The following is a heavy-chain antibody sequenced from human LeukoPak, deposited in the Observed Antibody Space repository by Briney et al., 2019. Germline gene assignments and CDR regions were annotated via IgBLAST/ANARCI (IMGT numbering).Heavy chain of an antibody. V-gene: IGHV1-46*03. CDR1: GYTFTSYY. CDR3: ARVSSPAAITDWYFDL. D-gene: IGHD2-2*02. J-gene: IGHJ2*01. Sequence: ASVKVSCKASGYTFTSYYMHWVRQAPGQGLEWMGIINPSGGSTSYAQKFQGRVTMTRDTSTSTVCMELSSLRSEDTAVYYCARVSSPAAITDWYFDLWGRGTLVTVSS. CDR2: INPSGGST.